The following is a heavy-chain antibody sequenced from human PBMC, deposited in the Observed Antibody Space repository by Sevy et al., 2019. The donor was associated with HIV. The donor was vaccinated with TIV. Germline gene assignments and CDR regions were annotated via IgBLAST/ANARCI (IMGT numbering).Heavy chain of an antibody. J-gene: IGHJ4*02. Sequence: GGSLRLSCAASGFTFGDYWLTWVRQVPGKGLEWVANIKQGGSETYYADSVKGRFSISRDNAKNSLYLQMKGLGAEETAVYYCARCQPDNYYHDGAVYYGLLFDHWGQGALVTVSS. CDR1: GFTFGDYW. CDR3: ARCQPDNYYHDGAVYYGLLFDH. V-gene: IGHV3-7*01. CDR2: IKQGGSET. D-gene: IGHD3-9*01.